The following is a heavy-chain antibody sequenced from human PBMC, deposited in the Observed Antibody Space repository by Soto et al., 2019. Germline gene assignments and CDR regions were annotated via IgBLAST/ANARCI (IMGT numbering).Heavy chain of an antibody. Sequence: EVQLVESGGGLVQPGGSLRLSCAASGFTFSSFTMNWVRQAPGKGLEWVSYIGSSGITRYHADSVKGRFTVSRDNARNSLYLQMNSLRDEDTALYYCARSGSSGYHRYRLESNDAFDVWGQGTMVTVSP. CDR2: IGSSGITR. CDR3: ARSGSSGYHRYRLESNDAFDV. CDR1: GFTFSSFT. J-gene: IGHJ3*01. V-gene: IGHV3-48*02. D-gene: IGHD6-19*01.